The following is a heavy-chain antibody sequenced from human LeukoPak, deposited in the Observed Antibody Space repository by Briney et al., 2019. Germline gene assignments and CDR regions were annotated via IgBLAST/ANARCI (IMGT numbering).Heavy chain of an antibody. CDR3: ARPRAPVTRISSFDI. D-gene: IGHD4-17*01. V-gene: IGHV1-2*02. CDR2: INPNSGGT. CDR1: GYTFTSYG. Sequence: ASVKVSCKASGYTFTSYGITWVRRAPGQGLEWMGWINPNSGGTNYAQKFQGRVTMTRDTSISTAYMELSRLRADDTAVYYCARPRAPVTRISSFDIWGQGTMVTVSS. J-gene: IGHJ3*02.